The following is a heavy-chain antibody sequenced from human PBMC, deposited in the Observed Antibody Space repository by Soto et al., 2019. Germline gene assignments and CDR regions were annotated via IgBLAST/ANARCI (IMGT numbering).Heavy chain of an antibody. CDR1: GYTFTSYG. V-gene: IGHV1-18*01. J-gene: IGHJ6*02. CDR2: ISAYNGNT. Sequence: ASVKVSCKASGYTFTSYGISWVRQAPGQGLEWMGWISAYNGNTNYAQKLQGRVTMTTDTSTSTAYMELRSLRSDDTAVYYCARLVWAAGNYGMDVWGRGTTVTVSS. D-gene: IGHD6-13*01. CDR3: ARLVWAAGNYGMDV.